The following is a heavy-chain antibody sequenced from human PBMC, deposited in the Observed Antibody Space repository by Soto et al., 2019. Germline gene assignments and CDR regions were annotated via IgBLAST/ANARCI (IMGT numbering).Heavy chain of an antibody. D-gene: IGHD6-19*01. V-gene: IGHV3-9*01. CDR2: ISWNSGSI. Sequence: DVQLVESGGGLVQPGRSLRLSCAASGFTFDDYAMHWVRQAPGKGLEWVSGISWNSGSIGYADSVKGRFTISRDNAKNPLYLQMNSLSAEDTTFYYCTKARGLVLSFYFDYRGQGTLVSVST. CDR3: TKARGLVLSFYFDY. CDR1: GFTFDDYA. J-gene: IGHJ4*02.